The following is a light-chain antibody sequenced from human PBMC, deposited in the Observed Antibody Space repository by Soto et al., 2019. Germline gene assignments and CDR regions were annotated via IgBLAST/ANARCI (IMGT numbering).Light chain of an antibody. CDR2: EGS. V-gene: IGLV2-23*01. Sequence: QSALTQPASVSGSPGQSITISCTGTSSDDGSYNLVSWYQQHPGKAPKLMIYEGSKRPSGVSNRFSGSKSGNTASLTISGLQAEDEADYYCCSYAGSSTWVFGGGTKRTFL. CDR1: SSDDGSYNL. J-gene: IGLJ3*02. CDR3: CSYAGSSTWV.